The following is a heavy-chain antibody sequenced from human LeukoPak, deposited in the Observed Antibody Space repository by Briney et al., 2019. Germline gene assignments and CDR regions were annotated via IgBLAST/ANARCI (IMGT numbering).Heavy chain of an antibody. CDR1: GFTFSSYS. CDR3: ATVGSGTYYLDH. J-gene: IGHJ4*02. V-gene: IGHV3-33*08. Sequence: GGSLRLSCAASGFTFSSYSMNWVRQAPGKGLERVAIIWHDGSNEYYADSVKGRFTISRDNSKNTLYLEMNSLRPEDTAVYSCATVGSGTYYLDHWGQGTLVTVSS. D-gene: IGHD3-10*01. CDR2: IWHDGSNE.